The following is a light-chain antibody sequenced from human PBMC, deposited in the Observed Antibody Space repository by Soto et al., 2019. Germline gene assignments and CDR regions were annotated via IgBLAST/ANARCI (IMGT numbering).Light chain of an antibody. Sequence: QSVLTQPPSVSGAPGQRVTISCTGSSSNIGAHYDVHWYQQLPGTAPKLLIYGNSNRPSGVPDRFSGYKSGTSASLAITGLQAEDEADYYCQSYDNSLSVYVFGTGTKV. V-gene: IGLV1-40*01. J-gene: IGLJ1*01. CDR3: QSYDNSLSVYV. CDR1: SSNIGAHYD. CDR2: GNS.